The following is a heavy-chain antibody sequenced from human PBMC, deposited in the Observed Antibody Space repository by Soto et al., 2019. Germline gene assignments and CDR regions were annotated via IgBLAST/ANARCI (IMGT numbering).Heavy chain of an antibody. Sequence: QVHVMESGGGVVQPGGSLRLSSATSGFTFSRYSMHWFRQAPGKGLEWVAVTSSDGGIKFYADSVKGRLTVSRDNSKNTLYLQMNSLRPEYTAVYYCAREVVLTEWYFDNWGQGILVTVSS. CDR1: GFTFSRYS. CDR2: TSSDGGIK. J-gene: IGHJ4*02. V-gene: IGHV3-30-3*01. CDR3: AREVVLTEWYFDN. D-gene: IGHD2-8*01.